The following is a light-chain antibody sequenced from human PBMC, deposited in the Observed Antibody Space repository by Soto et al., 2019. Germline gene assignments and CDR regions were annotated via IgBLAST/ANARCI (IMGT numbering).Light chain of an antibody. V-gene: IGKV1-39*01. CDR1: QSISSS. J-gene: IGKJ3*01. CDR2: AAS. CDR3: QQSYSTPGT. Sequence: DIQMTQXPXSXXAXXXDXVTXTXRASQSISSSLNWYQQKPGKAPKLLIYAASSLQSGVPSRFSGSGSGTDFTLTISSLQPEDFATYYCQQSYSTPGTFGPGTKVNIK.